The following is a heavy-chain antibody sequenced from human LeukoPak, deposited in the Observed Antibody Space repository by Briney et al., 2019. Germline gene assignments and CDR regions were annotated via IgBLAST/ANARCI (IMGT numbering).Heavy chain of an antibody. D-gene: IGHD3-16*02. J-gene: IGHJ3*02. CDR1: GGSFSGYC. CDR2: INHSGST. Sequence: PSETLSLTCTVYGGSFSGYCWSWIRQPPGKGLEWIGEINHSGSTNYNPSLKSRVTISVDTSKNQFSLKLSSVTAADTAVYYCARIPHYVWGSYRRDAFDIWGQGTMVTVSS. CDR3: ARIPHYVWGSYRRDAFDI. V-gene: IGHV4-34*01.